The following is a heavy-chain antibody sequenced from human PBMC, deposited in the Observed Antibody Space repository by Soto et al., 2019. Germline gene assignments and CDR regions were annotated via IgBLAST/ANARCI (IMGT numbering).Heavy chain of an antibody. D-gene: IGHD3-3*01. J-gene: IGHJ3*02. CDR2: MNPNSGNT. CDR1: GYTFTSYD. Sequence: ASVKVSCKASGYTFTSYDINWVRQATGQGLEWMGWMNPNSGNTGYAQKFQGRVTMTRNTSISTAYMELSSLRSEDTAVYYCATSKGFSTYYDFWSGYYEFDIWGQGTMVTVSS. CDR3: ATSKGFSTYYDFWSGYYEFDI. V-gene: IGHV1-8*01.